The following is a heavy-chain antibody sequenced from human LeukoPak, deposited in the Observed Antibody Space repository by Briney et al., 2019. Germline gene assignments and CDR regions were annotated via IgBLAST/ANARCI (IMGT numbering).Heavy chain of an antibody. J-gene: IGHJ4*02. CDR2: IFYSGTT. D-gene: IGHD1-7*01. CDR1: GGSISSRSYY. Sequence: PPETLSLTCTVSGGSISSRSYYWGWIRQAPGRGLEWIGTIFYSGTTYYNPSLKSRVTISVDTSKNQFSLKLNSVTAADTAVYYCARRDEWNYRPYFDYWGQGILVTVSS. V-gene: IGHV4-39*01. CDR3: ARRDEWNYRPYFDY.